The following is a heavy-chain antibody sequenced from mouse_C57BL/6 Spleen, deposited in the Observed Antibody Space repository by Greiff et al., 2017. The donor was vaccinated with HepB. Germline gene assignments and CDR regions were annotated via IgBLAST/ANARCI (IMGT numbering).Heavy chain of an antibody. V-gene: IGHV5-17*01. D-gene: IGHD2-5*01. CDR3: ATDYSNYGWYFDV. CDR2: ISSGSSTI. CDR1: GFTFSDYG. J-gene: IGHJ1*03. Sequence: EVKLMESGGGLVKPGGSLKLSCAASGFTFSDYGMHWVRQAPEKGLEWVAYISSGSSTIYYADTVKGRFTISRDNAKNTLFLQMTSLRSEDTAMYYCATDYSNYGWYFDVWGTVTTVTVSS.